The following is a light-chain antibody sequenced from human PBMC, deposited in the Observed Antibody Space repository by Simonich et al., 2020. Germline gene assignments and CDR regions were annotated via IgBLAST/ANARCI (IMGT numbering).Light chain of an antibody. V-gene: IGLV2-23*01. CDR1: SSDVGSYNL. J-gene: IGLJ2*01. CDR2: EGS. Sequence: QSALTQPASVSGSPGQSITISCTETSSDVGSYNLVSWYQQHPGKAPQLMIYEGSKRPSGVSNRFSGSKSGNTASLTISGLQAEDEADYYCCSYAGSSTSVVFGGGTKLTVL. CDR3: CSYAGSSTSVV.